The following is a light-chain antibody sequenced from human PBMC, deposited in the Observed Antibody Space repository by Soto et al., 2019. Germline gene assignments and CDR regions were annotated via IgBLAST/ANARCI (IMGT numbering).Light chain of an antibody. CDR1: QSVSSSY. CDR3: QHRGDWPLT. J-gene: IGKJ4*01. CDR2: GAS. Sequence: EIVLTQSPGTLSLSPGERATLSCRASQSVSSSYLAWYQQKPGQAPRLLIYGASSRATGIPGRFSGSGSGTDFTLTISRLEPEDFAVYYCQHRGDWPLTFGGGTKVDIK. V-gene: IGKV3D-20*02.